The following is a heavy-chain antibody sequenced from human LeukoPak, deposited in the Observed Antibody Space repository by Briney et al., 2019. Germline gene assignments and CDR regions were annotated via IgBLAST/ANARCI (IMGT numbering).Heavy chain of an antibody. D-gene: IGHD3-9*01. V-gene: IGHV5-51*01. J-gene: IGHJ4*02. CDR1: GSIFTSYW. CDR2: IYPGDSDT. Sequence: GASLEISCQGSGSIFTSYWIGWVRPLPGKGLEGMGIIYPGDSDTRYSPSFQGQVTISADKSISTAYLQWSSLKASDTAMCYCASLPHKLRYFDCNFDYWGQGTLVSVSS. CDR3: ASLPHKLRYFDCNFDY.